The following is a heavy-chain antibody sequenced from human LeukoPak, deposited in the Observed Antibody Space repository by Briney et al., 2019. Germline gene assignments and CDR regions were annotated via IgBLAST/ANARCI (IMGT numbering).Heavy chain of an antibody. V-gene: IGHV3-30*02. CDR3: AKDGYSSGLRFDY. Sequence: TGGSPRLSCAASGFTFSSYGMHWVRQAPGKGLEWVAFIRYDGSNKYYADSVKGRFTISRDNSKNTLYLQMNSLRAEDTAVYYCAKDGYSSGLRFDYWGQGTLVTVSS. D-gene: IGHD6-19*01. CDR2: IRYDGSNK. J-gene: IGHJ4*02. CDR1: GFTFSSYG.